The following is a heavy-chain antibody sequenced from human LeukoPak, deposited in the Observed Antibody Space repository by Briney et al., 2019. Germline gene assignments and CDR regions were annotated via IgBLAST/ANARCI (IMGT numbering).Heavy chain of an antibody. CDR2: IIPLLGIT. J-gene: IGHJ3*02. Sequence: SVKVSCKASGYTFTSYDINWVRQAPGQGLEWVARIIPLLGITNHAQKLQGRVTVTADTSTNTAYMELSSLISDDTAVYYCARARSRITFGGIRHAFDIWGQGTLVTVSS. CDR1: GYTFTSYD. V-gene: IGHV1-69*04. D-gene: IGHD3-16*01. CDR3: ARARSRITFGGIRHAFDI.